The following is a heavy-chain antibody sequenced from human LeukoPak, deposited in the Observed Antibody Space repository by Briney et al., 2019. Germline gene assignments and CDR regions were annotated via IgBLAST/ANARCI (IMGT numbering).Heavy chain of an antibody. CDR1: RFTFSQYS. D-gene: IGHD2-2*01. Sequence: GGSLRLSCAASRFTFSQYSMNWVRQAPGKGLEWVSSISTNSDYIYYTDSVRGRFTISRDNAKNSLYLQMSSLRAEDTAVYYCAAGSTNCYSCGWFDPWGQGTLVTVSS. CDR3: AAGSTNCYSCGWFDP. CDR2: ISTNSDYI. J-gene: IGHJ5*02. V-gene: IGHV3-21*01.